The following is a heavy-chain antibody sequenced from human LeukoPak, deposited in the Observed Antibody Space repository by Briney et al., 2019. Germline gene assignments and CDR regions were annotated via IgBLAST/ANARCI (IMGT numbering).Heavy chain of an antibody. V-gene: IGHV4-59*01. CDR1: GDSFSGYF. CDR3: ARGGITIFGVTIEGFDY. J-gene: IGHJ4*02. Sequence: PSETLSLTCTVSGDSFSGYFWNWIWQVPGKGLEWIGYMYYSGSTKYNPSLKSRVTVSVDTSKNQFSLKLTSVTAADTAVYYCARGGITIFGVTIEGFDYWGPGTLVTVSS. D-gene: IGHD3-3*01. CDR2: MYYSGST.